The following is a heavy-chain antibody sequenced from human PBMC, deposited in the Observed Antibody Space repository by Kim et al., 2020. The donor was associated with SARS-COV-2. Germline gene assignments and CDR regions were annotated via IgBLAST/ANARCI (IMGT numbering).Heavy chain of an antibody. CDR3: ASRGSPSRDAFDI. J-gene: IGHJ3*02. Sequence: YSPSFQGPVTISADKSISTAYLQWSSLKASDTAMYYCASRGSPSRDAFDIWGQGTMVTVSS. V-gene: IGHV5-51*01.